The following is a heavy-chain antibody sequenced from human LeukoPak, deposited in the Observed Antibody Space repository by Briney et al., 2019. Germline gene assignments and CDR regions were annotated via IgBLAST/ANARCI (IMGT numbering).Heavy chain of an antibody. V-gene: IGHV3-30*18. CDR3: AKRGHYSINWYHYFDY. CDR1: GFTFTTYG. CDR2: IASNGGSE. Sequence: PGGSLRLSCAASGFTFTTYGPHWVRQAPGKGLEWVAAIASNGGSEYYADSVKGRFTISRDNSKNTLFLQMNSLRPDDTAVYYCAKRGHYSINWYHYFDYWGQGTLVTVSS. D-gene: IGHD6-13*01. J-gene: IGHJ4*02.